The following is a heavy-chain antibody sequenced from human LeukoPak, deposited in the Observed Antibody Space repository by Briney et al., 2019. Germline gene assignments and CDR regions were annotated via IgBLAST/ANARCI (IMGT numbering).Heavy chain of an antibody. CDR1: GGSSSSSNW. CDR3: ARGMSYFDY. CDR2: IDHSGRT. V-gene: IGHV4-4*02. J-gene: IGHJ4*02. Sequence: SETLSLTCAVSGGSSSSSNWWNWVRQPPGKGLEWIGEIDHSGRTNYNPSLKSRVTISVDKSKNQISLKLSSVTAADTAVYYCARGMSYFDYWGQGTLVTVSS. D-gene: IGHD5/OR15-5a*01.